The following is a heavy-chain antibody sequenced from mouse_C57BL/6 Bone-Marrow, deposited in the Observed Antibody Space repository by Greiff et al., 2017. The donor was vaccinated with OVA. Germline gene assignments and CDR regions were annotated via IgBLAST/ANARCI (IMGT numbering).Heavy chain of an antibody. J-gene: IGHJ4*01. V-gene: IGHV1-87*01. CDR1: YTFFRRVH. D-gene: IGHD1-1*01. CDR3: SEDSAVYYCALNYGSSYRYAMDY. CDR2: GQGLEWIG. Sequence: QVQLQQSGPELARPWASVKISCQAFYTFFRRVHFAIRDTNYWMQWVKQRPGQGLEWIGAIYPGNGDTSYIQKFKGTATLTADTSASTAYMQLSSLTSEDSAVYYCALNYGSSYRYAMDYWGQGTSVTVSS.